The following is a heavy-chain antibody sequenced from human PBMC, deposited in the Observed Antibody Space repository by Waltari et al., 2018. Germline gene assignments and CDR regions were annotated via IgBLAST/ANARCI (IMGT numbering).Heavy chain of an antibody. D-gene: IGHD3-22*01. V-gene: IGHV4-34*01. J-gene: IGHJ3*02. CDR2: INHSGST. CDR3: ARDRRGGWYSGYRLTEPNAFDI. CDR1: GGSFSGYY. Sequence: QVQLQQWGAGLLKPSETLSLTCAVYGGSFSGYYWSWIRQPPGKGLEWIGEINHSGSTNYNPSLKSRVTISVDTSKNQFSPKLSSVTAADTAVYYCARDRRGGWYSGYRLTEPNAFDIWGQGTMVTVSS.